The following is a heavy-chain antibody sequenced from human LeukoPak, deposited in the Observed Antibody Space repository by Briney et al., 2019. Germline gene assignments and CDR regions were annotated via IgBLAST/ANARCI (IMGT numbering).Heavy chain of an antibody. V-gene: IGHV3-33*01. Sequence: PGRSLRLSCAASGFTFSSYGMHWVRQAPGKGLEWVAVIWYDGSNKYYADSVKGRFTISRDNSKNTLYLQMNSLRAEDTAVYYCARDGLNGVGAAIRTYYFDYWGQGTLVTVSS. D-gene: IGHD2-15*01. CDR1: GFTFSSYG. CDR2: IWYDGSNK. J-gene: IGHJ4*02. CDR3: ARDGLNGVGAAIRTYYFDY.